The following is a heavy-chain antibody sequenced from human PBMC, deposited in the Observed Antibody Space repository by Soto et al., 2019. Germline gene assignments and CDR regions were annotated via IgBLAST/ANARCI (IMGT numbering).Heavy chain of an antibody. CDR2: IDPSDSQT. CDR1: GYSFAGYW. CDR3: ASQISDSDTGPNFQYYFDS. D-gene: IGHD5-18*01. V-gene: IGHV5-10-1*01. Sequence: GESLKISCKGSGYSFAGYWITWVRQKPGKGLEWMGRIDPSDSQTYYSPSFRGHVTISVTKSITTVFLQWSSLRASDTAMYYCASQISDSDTGPNFQYYFDSWGQGTQATVSS. J-gene: IGHJ4*02.